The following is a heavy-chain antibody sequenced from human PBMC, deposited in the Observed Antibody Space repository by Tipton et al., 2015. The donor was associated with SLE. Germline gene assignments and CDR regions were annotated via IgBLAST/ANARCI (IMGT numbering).Heavy chain of an antibody. CDR3: ARVDTIYSFDY. Sequence: TLSLTCTVSGYSISTGFYWGWIRQPPGKGLDWIGHVSPSGDTNYNPSLKSRVTMSVDMSKNQFSLKLTSVTAADMAIYYCARVDTIYSFDYWGQGALVTVSS. D-gene: IGHD3/OR15-3a*01. V-gene: IGHV4-38-2*02. CDR2: VSPSGDT. CDR1: GYSISTGFY. J-gene: IGHJ4*02.